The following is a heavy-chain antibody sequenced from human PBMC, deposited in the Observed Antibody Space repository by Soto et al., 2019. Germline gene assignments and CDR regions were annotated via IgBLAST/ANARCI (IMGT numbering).Heavy chain of an antibody. D-gene: IGHD2-15*01. Sequence: QVQLVQSGAEVKKPGASVKVSCKASGYTFTSYGISWVRHAPGQGLEWMGWISAYNGNTNYAQKLKGRVTMTTDTTTSTAYMELRSLRSDDTAVYYCARGYCSGGSCYPGFNYYYGMDVWGQGTTVTVSS. CDR3: ARGYCSGGSCYPGFNYYYGMDV. J-gene: IGHJ6*02. CDR1: GYTFTSYG. V-gene: IGHV1-18*01. CDR2: ISAYNGNT.